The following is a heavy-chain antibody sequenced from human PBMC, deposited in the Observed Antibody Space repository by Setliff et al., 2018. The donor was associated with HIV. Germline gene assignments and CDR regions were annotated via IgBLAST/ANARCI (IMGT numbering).Heavy chain of an antibody. J-gene: IGHJ5*02. CDR3: ARNKIGWDTYSVVNYFDP. CDR1: GYEFTGHY. Sequence: ASVKVSCKASGYEFTGHYVHWVRQAPGQGLQWMGRINPDNSLTTYAEYFEGRVTLTRDTSTNTAYMELRRLRSDDTAIYFCARNKIGWDTYSVVNYFDPWGQGTLVTVSS. V-gene: IGHV1-2*06. D-gene: IGHD2-21*01. CDR2: INPDNSLT.